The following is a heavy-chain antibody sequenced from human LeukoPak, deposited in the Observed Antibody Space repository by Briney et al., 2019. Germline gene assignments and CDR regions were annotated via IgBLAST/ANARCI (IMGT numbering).Heavy chain of an antibody. J-gene: IGHJ3*02. CDR2: IYYSGST. Sequence: ASETLSLTCTVSGGSISSYYWSWIRQPPGKGLEWIGYIYYSGSTNYNPSLKSRVTISVDTSKNQFSLKLSSVTAADTAVYYCARNDADRYAFDIWGQGTMVTVSS. V-gene: IGHV4-59*08. D-gene: IGHD1-1*01. CDR3: ARNDADRYAFDI. CDR1: GGSISSYY.